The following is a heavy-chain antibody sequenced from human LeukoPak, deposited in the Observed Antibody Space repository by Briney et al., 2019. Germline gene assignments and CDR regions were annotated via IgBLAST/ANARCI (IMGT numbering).Heavy chain of an antibody. V-gene: IGHV1-24*01. J-gene: IGHJ4*02. CDR1: GYTLTELS. CDR2: FDPEDGET. Sequence: ASVKVSFKVSGYTLTELSMHWVRQAPGKGLEWMGGFDPEDGETIYAQKFQGRVTMTEDTSTDTAYMELSSLRSEDTAVYYCATGYCGGDCQPDYWGQGTLVTVSS. CDR3: ATGYCGGDCQPDY. D-gene: IGHD2-21*02.